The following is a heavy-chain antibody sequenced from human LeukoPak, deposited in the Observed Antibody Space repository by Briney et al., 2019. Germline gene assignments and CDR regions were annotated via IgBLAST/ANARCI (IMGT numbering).Heavy chain of an antibody. CDR3: AKEPASGSCFDY. Sequence: GGSLRLSCAASGYTFNSYAMSWVRQAPGKGLEWVSAISGSGGSTYYADSVKGRFTISRDNSKNTLYLQMNSLRAEDTALYYCAKEPASGSCFDYWGPGTLVTVSS. D-gene: IGHD3-10*01. CDR2: ISGSGGST. V-gene: IGHV3-23*01. J-gene: IGHJ4*02. CDR1: GYTFNSYA.